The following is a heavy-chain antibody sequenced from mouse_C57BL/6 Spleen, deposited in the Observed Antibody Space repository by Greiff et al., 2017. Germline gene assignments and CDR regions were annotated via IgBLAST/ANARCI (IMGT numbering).Heavy chain of an antibody. Sequence: VQGVESGAELVKPGASVKISCKASGYAFSSYWMNWVKQRPGKGLEWIGQIYPGDGDTNYNGKFKGKATLTADKSSSTAYMQLSSLTSEDSAVYFCARSTGTRGFDYWGKGTTLTVSS. V-gene: IGHV1-80*01. J-gene: IGHJ2*01. D-gene: IGHD4-1*01. CDR2: IYPGDGDT. CDR3: ARSTGTRGFDY. CDR1: GYAFSSYW.